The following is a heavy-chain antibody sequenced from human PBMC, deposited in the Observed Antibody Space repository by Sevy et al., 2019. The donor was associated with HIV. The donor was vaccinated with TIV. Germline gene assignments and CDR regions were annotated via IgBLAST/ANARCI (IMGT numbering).Heavy chain of an antibody. CDR3: ARARPGDFWSGYYQGFDY. CDR1: GDSVSSNSAA. J-gene: IGHJ4*02. V-gene: IGHV6-1*01. D-gene: IGHD3-3*01. CDR2: TYYRSKWYN. Sequence: SQTLSLTCAISGDSVSSNSAAWNWIRQSPSRGLEWLGRTYYRSKWYNDYAVSVKSRITINPDTSKNQFSLQLNSVTPEDMAVYYCARARPGDFWSGYYQGFDYWGQGTLVTVSS.